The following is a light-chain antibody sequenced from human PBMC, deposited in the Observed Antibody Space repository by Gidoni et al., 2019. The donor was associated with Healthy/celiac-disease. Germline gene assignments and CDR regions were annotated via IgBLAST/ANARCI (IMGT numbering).Light chain of an antibody. CDR3: QQYGSSPQ. Sequence: ELVLTQSPGTLSLSPGERATLSCRASPSVSSSYLAWYQQKPGQAPRLLIYGASSRATGLPDRFSGSGSGTDFTLTISRLEPEDFAVYYCQQYGSSPQFGQGTKVEIK. CDR1: PSVSSSY. J-gene: IGKJ1*01. CDR2: GAS. V-gene: IGKV3-20*01.